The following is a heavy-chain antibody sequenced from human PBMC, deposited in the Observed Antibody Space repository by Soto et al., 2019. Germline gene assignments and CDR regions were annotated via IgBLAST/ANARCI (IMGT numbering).Heavy chain of an antibody. V-gene: IGHV4-34*01. CDR3: ARAWGSGKKRNNWFDP. CDR2: INHSGST. J-gene: IGHJ5*02. Sequence: SETLSLTCAVYGGSFSGYYWSWIRQPPGKGLEWIGEINHSGSTNYNPSLKSRVTISVDTSKNQFSLKLSSVTAADTAVYYCARAWGSGKKRNNWFDPWGQGTLVTVSS. D-gene: IGHD3-10*01. CDR1: GGSFSGYY.